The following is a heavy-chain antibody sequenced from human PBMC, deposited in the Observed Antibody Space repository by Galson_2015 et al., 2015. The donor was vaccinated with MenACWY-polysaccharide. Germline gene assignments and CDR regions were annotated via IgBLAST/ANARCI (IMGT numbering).Heavy chain of an antibody. CDR2: ISSGSSTI. V-gene: IGHV3-48*02. Sequence: SLRLSCAASGFAFSSYSMNWVRQAPGKGLEWVSYISSGSSTIYYADSVQGRFTISRDNAKNSLYLQMNSLRDEDTAIYYCARSCGGDCFYYYGMDVWGQGTTVTVSS. CDR3: ARSCGGDCFYYYGMDV. CDR1: GFAFSSYS. J-gene: IGHJ6*02. D-gene: IGHD2-21*02.